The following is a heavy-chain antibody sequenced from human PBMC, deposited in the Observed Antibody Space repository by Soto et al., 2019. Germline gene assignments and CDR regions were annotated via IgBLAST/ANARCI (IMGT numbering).Heavy chain of an antibody. CDR2: INHSGST. CDR1: GGSFSGYY. CDR3: ARGPRVGYGDHYYYYYYYMDV. J-gene: IGHJ6*03. D-gene: IGHD4-17*01. V-gene: IGHV4-34*01. Sequence: SETLSLTCAVYGGSFSGYYWSWIRQPPGKGLEWIGEINHSGSTNHNPSLKSRVTISVDTSKNQFSLKLSSVTAADTAVYYCARGPRVGYGDHYYYYYYYMDVWGKGTTVTVS.